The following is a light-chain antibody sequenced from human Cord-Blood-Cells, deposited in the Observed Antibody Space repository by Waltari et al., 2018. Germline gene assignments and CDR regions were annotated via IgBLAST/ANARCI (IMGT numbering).Light chain of an antibody. V-gene: IGLV2-23*01. CDR1: SRDVGCYNL. J-gene: IGLJ3*02. CDR2: EGS. CDR3: CSYAGSSTWV. Sequence: QSALTQPASVSGSPGQSITISCTGTSRDVGCYNLISWYQQNPGKAPKLMIYEGSKRPSGVSNRFSGSKSGNTASLTISGLQAEDEADYYCCSYAGSSTWVFGGGTKLTV.